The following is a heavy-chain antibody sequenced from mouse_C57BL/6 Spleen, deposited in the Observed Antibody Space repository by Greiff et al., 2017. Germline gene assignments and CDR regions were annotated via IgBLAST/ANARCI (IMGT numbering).Heavy chain of an antibody. CDR2: IDPSDSYT. J-gene: IGHJ3*01. D-gene: IGHD3-2*02. V-gene: IGHV1-50*01. Sequence: VQLQQPGAELVKPGASVKLSCKASGYTFTSYWMQWVKQRPGQGLEWIGEIDPSDSYTNYNQKFKGKATLTVDTSSSSAYMQLSSLTSADSAVYYCGAAQATFFFAYWGQGTLVTVSA. CDR3: GAAQATFFFAY. CDR1: GYTFTSYW.